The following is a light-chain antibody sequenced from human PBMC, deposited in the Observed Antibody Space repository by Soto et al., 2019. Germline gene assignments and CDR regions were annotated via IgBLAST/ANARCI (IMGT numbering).Light chain of an antibody. V-gene: IGLV1-40*01. CDR3: QSYDSSLSGVV. J-gene: IGLJ2*01. CDR2: GNN. Sequence: QSVLTQPPSVSGAPGQRVTISCTGRSSNIGADYDVHWYQQVPGTAPKVLIYGNNNRPSGVPDRFSGSKSDTSASLAITGLQAEDEAEYYCQSYDSSLSGVVFGGGTKVTVL. CDR1: SSNIGADYD.